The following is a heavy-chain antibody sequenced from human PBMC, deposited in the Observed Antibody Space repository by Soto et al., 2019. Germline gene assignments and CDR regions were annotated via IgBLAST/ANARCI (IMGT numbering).Heavy chain of an antibody. V-gene: IGHV4-39*01. Sequence: SETLSLTCTVSGGSISSSSYYWGWIRQPPGKGLEWIGSIYYSGSTYYNPSLKSRVSISVDTSKNQFSLKLSSVTAADTAVYYCARHDRDWLGLSHAFDIWGQGTMVTVSS. CDR2: IYYSGST. J-gene: IGHJ3*02. CDR1: GGSISSSSYY. CDR3: ARHDRDWLGLSHAFDI. D-gene: IGHD3-22*01.